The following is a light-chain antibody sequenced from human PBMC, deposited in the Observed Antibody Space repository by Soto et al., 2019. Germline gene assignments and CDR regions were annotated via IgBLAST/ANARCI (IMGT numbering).Light chain of an antibody. CDR2: DVT. V-gene: IGLV2-18*02. CDR3: SSSTASSSVV. CDR1: SSDVGSYNR. J-gene: IGLJ3*02. Sequence: QSALTQPPSVSGSPGQSVTISCTGTSSDVGSYNRLSWYQQPPGTAPKLMIYDVTNRPSGVPDRFSGSKSGNTASLTISGLQAEDEADYYCSSSTASSSVVFGGGTKLTVL.